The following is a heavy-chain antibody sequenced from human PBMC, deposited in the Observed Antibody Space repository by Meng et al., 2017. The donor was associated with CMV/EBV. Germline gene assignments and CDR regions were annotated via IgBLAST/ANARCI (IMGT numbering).Heavy chain of an antibody. CDR3: ARQLRLGELSPFDY. J-gene: IGHJ4*02. D-gene: IGHD3-16*02. CDR2: SIPIFGTA. CDR1: GGTFSSYA. Sequence: QGQLVQSGAGVKKPGSSVKVSCKASGGTFSSYAISWVRQAPGQGLEWMGGSIPIFGTANYAQKFQGRVTITADESTSTAYMELSSLRSEDTAVYYCARQLRLGELSPFDYWGQGTLVTVSS. V-gene: IGHV1-69*01.